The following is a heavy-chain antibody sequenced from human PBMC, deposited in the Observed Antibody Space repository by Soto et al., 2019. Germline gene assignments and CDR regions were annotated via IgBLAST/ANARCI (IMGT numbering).Heavy chain of an antibody. Sequence: EVQVVESGGGLVQPGGSLRLSCAASDFTLGDYWMSWVRQPPGKGLEWVANIKQGGREKHYEDSVEGRFTISRDDAKNSLVLQMNSLRTDDTAVYYCVREGRSRYGTDGWGQGTTVTVSS. D-gene: IGHD6-13*01. CDR2: IKQGGREK. CDR1: DFTLGDYW. J-gene: IGHJ6*02. CDR3: VREGRSRYGTDG. V-gene: IGHV3-7*01.